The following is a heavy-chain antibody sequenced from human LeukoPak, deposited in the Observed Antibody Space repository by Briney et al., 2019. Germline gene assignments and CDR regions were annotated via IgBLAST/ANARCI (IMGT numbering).Heavy chain of an antibody. Sequence: GGSLRLSCAASGFTFSSYAMHWVRQAPGKGLEWVAVISYDGSNKYYADSVKGRFTISRDNSKNTLYLQMSSLRAEDTAVYYCARRYCSSTSCYLNFYYYYGMDVWGQGTTATVSS. J-gene: IGHJ6*02. CDR2: ISYDGSNK. CDR3: ARRYCSSTSCYLNFYYYYGMDV. D-gene: IGHD2-2*01. V-gene: IGHV3-30-3*01. CDR1: GFTFSSYA.